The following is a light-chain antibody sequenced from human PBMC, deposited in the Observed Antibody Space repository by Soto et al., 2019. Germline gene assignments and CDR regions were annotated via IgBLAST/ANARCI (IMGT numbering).Light chain of an antibody. CDR2: GAS. CDR3: QQYNNWPRP. Sequence: EIVMTQSPATLSVSPGERATLSCRASQSVSSNLAWYQQKPGQAPRLLIYGASTRATGIPARFSGRGSGTEFTLTISSLPSEDFAVYYCQQYNNWPRPFGQGTKGDIK. CDR1: QSVSSN. J-gene: IGKJ1*01. V-gene: IGKV3-15*01.